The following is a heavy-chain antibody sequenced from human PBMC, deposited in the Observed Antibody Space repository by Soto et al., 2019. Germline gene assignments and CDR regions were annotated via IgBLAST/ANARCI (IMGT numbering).Heavy chain of an antibody. J-gene: IGHJ4*02. D-gene: IGHD3-22*01. CDR2: IWYDGSNK. CDR3: AREQSVYYDSSGYYAFDY. CDR1: GFTFSSYG. V-gene: IGHV3-33*01. Sequence: PGGSLRLSCAASGFTFSSYGMHWVRQAPGKGLEWVAVIWYDGSNKYYADSVKGRFTISRDNSKNTLYLQMNSLRAEDTAVYYCAREQSVYYDSSGYYAFDYWGQGTLVTVS.